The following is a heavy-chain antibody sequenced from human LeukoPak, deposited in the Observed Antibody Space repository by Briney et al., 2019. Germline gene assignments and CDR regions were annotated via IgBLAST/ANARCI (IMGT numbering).Heavy chain of an antibody. D-gene: IGHD6-13*01. CDR1: GFTFSSYA. CDR3: AKERGTGYSSSWYSWFDP. J-gene: IGHJ5*02. V-gene: IGHV3-23*01. Sequence: GGSLRLSCAASGFTFSSYAMSWVRQAPGKGLEWVSGISGSGSTTYYADSVKGRFTMSRDNSKNTLYLQMSSLRAEDTAVYYCAKERGTGYSSSWYSWFDPWGQGTLVTVSS. CDR2: ISGSGSTT.